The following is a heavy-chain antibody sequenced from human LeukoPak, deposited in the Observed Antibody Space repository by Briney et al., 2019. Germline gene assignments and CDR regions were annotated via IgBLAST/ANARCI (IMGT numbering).Heavy chain of an antibody. D-gene: IGHD3-9*01. CDR2: INTDGSST. J-gene: IGHJ3*02. V-gene: IGHV3-74*01. CDR3: ARVGDILTGYYKGDAFDI. Sequence: GGSLRLSCAASGFIFSSYWMHWVRHAPGKGLVWVSRINTDGSSTSYADSVKGRFTISRDNSKNTLYLQMNSLRAEDTAVYYCARVGDILTGYYKGDAFDIWGQGTMVTVSS. CDR1: GFIFSSYW.